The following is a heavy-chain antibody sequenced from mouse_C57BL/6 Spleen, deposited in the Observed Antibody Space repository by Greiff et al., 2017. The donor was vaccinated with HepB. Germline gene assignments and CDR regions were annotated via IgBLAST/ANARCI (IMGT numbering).Heavy chain of an antibody. V-gene: IGHV14-4*01. CDR2: IDPENGDT. CDR1: GFNIKDDY. J-gene: IGHJ1*03. D-gene: IGHD4-1*01. Sequence: EVQLQQSGAELVRPGASVKLSCTASGFNIKDDYMHWVKQRPEQGLEWIGWIDPENGDTEYASKFQGKATITADTSSNTAYLQLSSLTSEDTAVYYCTRTGTWYFDVWGTGTTVTVSS. CDR3: TRTGTWYFDV.